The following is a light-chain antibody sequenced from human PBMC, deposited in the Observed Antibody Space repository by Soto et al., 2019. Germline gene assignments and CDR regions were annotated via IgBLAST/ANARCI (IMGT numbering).Light chain of an antibody. Sequence: EIVMTQSPATLSVSPGERATLSCRASQSVSRNVAWYQQTPGQAPRLLIHDASTRATGISVRFSGSGSGTEFTLTISSLQSQDFAVYCCQQYNNWLWTFGQGTQVEIK. CDR2: DAS. CDR3: QQYNNWLWT. J-gene: IGKJ1*01. V-gene: IGKV3-15*01. CDR1: QSVSRN.